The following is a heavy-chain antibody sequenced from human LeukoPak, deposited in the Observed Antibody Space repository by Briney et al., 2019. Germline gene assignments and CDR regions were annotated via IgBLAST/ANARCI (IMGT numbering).Heavy chain of an antibody. Sequence: QVGGSLRLSCAASGFMFSRYAMHWVRQAPGEGTEWVAVIAYDGSLKYYGDSVKGRFTISRDDSKNTLYLQMSSLRAEDTAVYYCARDPIAGAPDYFDYWGQGTLVTVSS. CDR3: ARDPIAGAPDYFDY. V-gene: IGHV3-30*04. CDR2: IAYDGSLK. J-gene: IGHJ4*02. CDR1: GFMFSRYA. D-gene: IGHD1-26*01.